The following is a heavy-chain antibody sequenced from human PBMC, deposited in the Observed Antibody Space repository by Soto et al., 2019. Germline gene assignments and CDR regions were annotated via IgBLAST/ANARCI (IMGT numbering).Heavy chain of an antibody. J-gene: IGHJ5*02. V-gene: IGHV3-23*01. CDR1: GFMFSSYA. CDR2: ISGGGDSP. Sequence: VGSLRLSCVASGFMFSSYAMSWVRQAPGKGLEWVSVISGGGDSPKYAESVKGRFTVSRDNSKNTLYLQMSSLRAEDAATYFCARDMTVTGMGARRESLDLCGQRTLVTVSS. CDR3: ARDMTVTGMGARRESLDL. D-gene: IGHD2-21*02.